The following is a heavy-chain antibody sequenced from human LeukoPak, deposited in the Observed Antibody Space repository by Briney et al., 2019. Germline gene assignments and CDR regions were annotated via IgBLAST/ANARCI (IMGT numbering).Heavy chain of an antibody. D-gene: IGHD2-15*01. CDR3: VRKSATRRTSEFDY. CDR2: INPNSGGT. J-gene: IGHJ4*02. V-gene: IGHV1-2*02. Sequence: ASVKVSCKASGYTFTAYYMHWVRQAPGQGLEWMGWINPNSGGTNYAQKFQGRVTMTRDTSISTAYMDLSSLGSDDTAIFYCVRKSATRRTSEFDYWGQGTPVTVSS. CDR1: GYTFTAYY.